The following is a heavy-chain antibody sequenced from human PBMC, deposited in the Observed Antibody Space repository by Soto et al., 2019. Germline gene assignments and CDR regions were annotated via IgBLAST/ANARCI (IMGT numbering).Heavy chain of an antibody. CDR2: ISSNEGST. V-gene: IGHV3-64*01. CDR3: ARGGLYIAVAGRTFDY. CDR1: GFTFSSYA. J-gene: IGHJ4*02. Sequence: EVQLVASGGGLVQPGGSLRLACAASGFTFSSYAMHCVRQAPGKGLEYVSAISSNEGSTYYANSVKGRFTISRDNSKNTLYLQMGSLGTEDMAVYYCARGGLYIAVAGRTFDYWGQGTLVTVSS. D-gene: IGHD6-19*01.